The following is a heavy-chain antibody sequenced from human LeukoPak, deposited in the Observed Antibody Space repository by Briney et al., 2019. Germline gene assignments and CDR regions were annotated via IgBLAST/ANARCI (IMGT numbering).Heavy chain of an antibody. V-gene: IGHV4-39*01. CDR2: IYYSGST. CDR1: GGSIISSSYS. J-gene: IGHJ4*02. D-gene: IGHD2-21*02. CDR3: ARLPRYTYCGGDCYTGLFDY. Sequence: SETLSLTCTVSGGSIISSSYSWGWIRQPPGKGLEWIGNIYYSGSTNYNPSLKSRITISVDTSQNQFSLKLSSVTAADTAFYYCARLPRYTYCGGDCYTGLFDYWGQGTLVTVSS.